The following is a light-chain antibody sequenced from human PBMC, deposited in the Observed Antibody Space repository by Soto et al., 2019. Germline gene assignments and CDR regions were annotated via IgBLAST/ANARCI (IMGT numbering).Light chain of an antibody. Sequence: QSALTQPASVSGSPGQSITISCTGTSSDVGGYNYVSWYQQHPGNAPKLMIYDVNTRPSGVSNRFSGSKSGNTASLTISGLQAEDEADYYCSSYTSSISFGGGTKLTVL. CDR1: SSDVGGYNY. J-gene: IGLJ2*01. CDR3: SSYTSSIS. V-gene: IGLV2-14*01. CDR2: DVN.